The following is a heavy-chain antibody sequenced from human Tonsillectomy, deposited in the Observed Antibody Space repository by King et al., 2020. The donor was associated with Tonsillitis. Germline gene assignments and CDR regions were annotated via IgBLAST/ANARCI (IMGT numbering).Heavy chain of an antibody. CDR1: GFAFYTYW. CDR3: VGLYVDPPRHWCFDR. J-gene: IGHJ2*01. V-gene: IGHV3-7*01. CDR2: INQDAIEK. D-gene: IGHD2-2*02. Sequence: VQLVESGGGLVQPGGSLRLSCAASGFAFYTYWMTWVRQAPGKGLEWVANINQDAIEKYYVDSVKGRFTISRDNAKKSLYLQMNGLRAEDTAMYYCVGLYVDPPRHWCFDRWGGGTLAT.